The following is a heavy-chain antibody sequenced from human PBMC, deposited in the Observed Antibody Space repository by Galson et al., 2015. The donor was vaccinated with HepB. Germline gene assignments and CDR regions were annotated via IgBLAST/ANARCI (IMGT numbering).Heavy chain of an antibody. Sequence: SVKVSCKASGYTFTSYGISWVRQAPGQGLEWMGWISAYNGNTNYAQKLQGRVTMTTDTSTSTAYMELRSLRSDDTAVYYCARDRYCSSTSCYSWRNWFDPWGQGTLVTVSS. CDR2: ISAYNGNT. CDR1: GYTFTSYG. D-gene: IGHD2-2*02. J-gene: IGHJ5*02. V-gene: IGHV1-18*04. CDR3: ARDRYCSSTSCYSWRNWFDP.